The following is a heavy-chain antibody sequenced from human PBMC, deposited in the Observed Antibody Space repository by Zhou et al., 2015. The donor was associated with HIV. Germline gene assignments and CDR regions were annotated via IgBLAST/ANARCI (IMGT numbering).Heavy chain of an antibody. Sequence: QVQLVQSGAEIKKTGVSVKVSCKASGYTFIDYYIHWVRQAPGQGLEWMAWINPNNGGTKYAEKFQGWVTVTRDTSINTVDMELNRLGSDDTAVYYCAKGPYRRSIETPLGHLDLWGQGTRVSVSS. D-gene: IGHD2-2*02. CDR1: GYTFIDYY. J-gene: IGHJ5*02. CDR3: AKGPYRRSIETPLGHLDL. CDR2: INPNNGGT. V-gene: IGHV1-2*04.